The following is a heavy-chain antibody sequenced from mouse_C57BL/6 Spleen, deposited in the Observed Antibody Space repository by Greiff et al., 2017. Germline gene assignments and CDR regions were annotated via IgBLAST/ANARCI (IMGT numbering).Heavy chain of an antibody. D-gene: IGHD2-1*01. V-gene: IGHV1-53*01. Sequence: VQLQQPGTELVKPGASVKLSCKASGYTFTSYWMHWVKQRPGQGLEWIGNINPSNGGTNYNEKFKSKATLTVDKSSSTAYMKLSSLTSEDSAVYYCARRDYGNYENFDYWGQGTTLTVSS. J-gene: IGHJ2*01. CDR3: ARRDYGNYENFDY. CDR1: GYTFTSYW. CDR2: INPSNGGT.